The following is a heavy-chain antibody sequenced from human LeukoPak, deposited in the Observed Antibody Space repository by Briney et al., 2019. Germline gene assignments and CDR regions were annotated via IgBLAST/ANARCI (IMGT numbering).Heavy chain of an antibody. CDR1: GFIFSGFA. CDR2: TRNKANSYAT. D-gene: IGHD2-8*02. Sequence: GGSLRLSCAASGFIFSGFAMDWVRQAPGKGLEWVGRTRNKANSYATEYAASVKGRFTISRYDSKNSLYLQMNSLKTEDTAEYYCTRIDCTGVDFHDAFDIWGQGTMVTVSS. J-gene: IGHJ3*02. CDR3: TRIDCTGVDFHDAFDI. V-gene: IGHV3-72*01.